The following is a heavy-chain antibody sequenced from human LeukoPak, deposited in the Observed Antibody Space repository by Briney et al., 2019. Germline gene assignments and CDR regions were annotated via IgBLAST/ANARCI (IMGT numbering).Heavy chain of an antibody. J-gene: IGHJ4*02. CDR2: ISSSSSYI. V-gene: IGHV3-21*01. D-gene: IGHD3-10*01. CDR1: GFTFSSYS. CDR3: ARDGPHRVRYYFDY. Sequence: GGSLRLSCAASGFTFSSYSMNWVRQAPGKGLEWVSSISSSSSYIYYADSVKGRFTISRDNSKNTLYLQMNSLRAEDTAVYYCARDGPHRVRYYFDYWGQGTLVTVSS.